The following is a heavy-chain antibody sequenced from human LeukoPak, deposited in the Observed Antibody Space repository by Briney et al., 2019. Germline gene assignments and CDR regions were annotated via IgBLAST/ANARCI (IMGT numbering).Heavy chain of an antibody. CDR3: ARDQTPFY. CDR1: GFTLGNYW. D-gene: IGHD2-15*01. Sequence: PGASLRLACAASGFTLGNYWMAWVRQAPGKGLEWVANIKHDGSEYYYLDSVKGRFTISRDNAKSSMWLQMNSLRDEDTAVYYCARDQTPFYWGQGSLVTVSS. CDR2: IKHDGSEY. J-gene: IGHJ4*02. V-gene: IGHV3-7*01.